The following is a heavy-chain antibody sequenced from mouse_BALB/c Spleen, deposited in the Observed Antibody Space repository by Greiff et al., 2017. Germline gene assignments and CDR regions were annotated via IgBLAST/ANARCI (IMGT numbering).Heavy chain of an antibody. CDR1: GFSLTSYG. V-gene: IGHV2-9*02. Sequence: QVHVKQSGPGLVAPSQSLSITCTVSGFSLTSYGVHWVRQPPGKGLEWLGVIWAGGSTNYNSALMSRLSISKDNSKSQVFLKMNSLQTDDTAMYYCARDGGRLPHYWGQGTTLTVSS. CDR2: IWAGGST. CDR3: ARDGGRLPHY. J-gene: IGHJ2*01.